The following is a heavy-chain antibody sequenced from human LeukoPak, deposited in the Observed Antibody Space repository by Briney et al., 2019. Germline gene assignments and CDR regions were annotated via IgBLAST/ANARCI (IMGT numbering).Heavy chain of an antibody. D-gene: IGHD5-18*01. CDR1: GGSISSYY. V-gene: IGHV4-59*01. CDR2: IYYSGST. J-gene: IGHJ4*02. CDR3: ARDLTGYSYGYDY. Sequence: SETLSLTCTVSGGSISSYYWSWIRQPPGKGLEWIGYIYYSGSTNYNPSLKSRVTISVDTSKNQFSLRLSSVTAADTAVYYCARDLTGYSYGYDYWGQGTLVTVSS.